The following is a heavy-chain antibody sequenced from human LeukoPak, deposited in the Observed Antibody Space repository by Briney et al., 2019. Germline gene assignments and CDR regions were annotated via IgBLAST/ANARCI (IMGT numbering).Heavy chain of an antibody. CDR3: ARRRYSYAVDY. CDR2: INHSGST. CDR1: GGSFIWYY. J-gene: IGHJ4*02. Sequence: SDTLSLSWAVYGGSFIWYYGSWIRQPPGKGLEWIGEINHSGSTNYNPSLKSRVTISVDTSKNQFSLKLSSVTAADTAVYYCARRRYSYAVDYWGQGTLVTVSS. D-gene: IGHD5-18*01. V-gene: IGHV4-34*01.